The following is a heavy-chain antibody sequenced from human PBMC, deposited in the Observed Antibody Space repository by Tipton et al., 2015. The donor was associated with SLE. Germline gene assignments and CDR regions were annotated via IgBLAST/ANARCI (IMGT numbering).Heavy chain of an antibody. V-gene: IGHV4-61*02. J-gene: IGHJ4*02. D-gene: IGHD3-16*01. CDR1: GGSIGRGSYY. CDR3: ARDQVGVGDFDY. CDR2: IYTTGST. Sequence: TLSLTCSVSGGSIGRGSYYWNWIRQPAGKGLEWIGRIYTTGSTNYNPSLKSRVTISRDPSKNQFSLKLISATAADTAVYYCARDQVGVGDFDYWSQGTLVTVSS.